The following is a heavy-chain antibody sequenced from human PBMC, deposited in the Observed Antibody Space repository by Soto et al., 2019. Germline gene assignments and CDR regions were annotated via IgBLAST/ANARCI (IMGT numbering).Heavy chain of an antibody. Sequence: LRLSCAASGFSFVNYAMNWVRQAPGKGLEWVSGLSGSGTSTYYADSVKGRFTISRDNSRDTLFLQMNSLTADDTAVYYCAKATTNGGWFNPFDSWGKGARVTVS. D-gene: IGHD6-19*01. V-gene: IGHV3-23*01. CDR3: AKATTNGGWFNPFDS. CDR1: GFSFVNYA. J-gene: IGHJ4*02. CDR2: LSGSGTST.